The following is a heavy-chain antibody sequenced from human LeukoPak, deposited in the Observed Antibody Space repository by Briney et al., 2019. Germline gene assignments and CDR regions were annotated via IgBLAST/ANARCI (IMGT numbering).Heavy chain of an antibody. CDR2: ISSSSSYT. CDR3: ARDCIAAAPDY. J-gene: IGHJ4*02. Sequence: MSGGSLRLSWVASGFTFSDDYMSWIRQAPGKGLEWVSYISSSSSYTNYADSVKGRFTISRDNAKSSLYLQMNSLRAADTAVYYCARDCIAAAPDYWGQGTLVTVSS. V-gene: IGHV3-11*05. CDR1: GFTFSDDY. D-gene: IGHD6-13*01.